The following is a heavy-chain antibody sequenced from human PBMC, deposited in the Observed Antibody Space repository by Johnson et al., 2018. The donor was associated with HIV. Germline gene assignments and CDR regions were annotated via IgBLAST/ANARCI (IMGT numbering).Heavy chain of an antibody. CDR3: GRGPPEWFACAFDI. CDR1: GFTFSNYA. D-gene: IGHD3-3*01. Sequence: QVQLVESGGGVVQPGRSLRLSCTASGFTFSNYAMHWVRQAPGKGLEWVAVISFDESNYYYADSVKGRFIISRDNSKNTLYLQMNSLRVEDTAVYYCGRGPPEWFACAFDIWGQGTMVTVSS. CDR2: ISFDESNY. J-gene: IGHJ3*02. V-gene: IGHV3-30-3*01.